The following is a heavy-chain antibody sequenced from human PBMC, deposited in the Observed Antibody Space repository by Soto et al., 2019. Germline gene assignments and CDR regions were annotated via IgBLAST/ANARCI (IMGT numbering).Heavy chain of an antibody. CDR1: GGTFSSYA. Sequence: QVQLVQSGAEVKKPGSSVKVSCKASGGTFSSYAISWVRQAPGQGLEWMGGIIPIFGTANYAQKFRGRVTITADESTSTAYMEPSSLRSEDTAVYYCARDPYSNPSASYYGMDVWGQGTTVTVSS. CDR3: ARDPYSNPSASYYGMDV. D-gene: IGHD6-13*01. CDR2: IIPIFGTA. J-gene: IGHJ6*02. V-gene: IGHV1-69*01.